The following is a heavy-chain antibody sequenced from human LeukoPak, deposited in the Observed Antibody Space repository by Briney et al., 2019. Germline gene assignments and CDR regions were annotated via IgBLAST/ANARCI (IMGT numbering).Heavy chain of an antibody. CDR3: ARGGAAAGRTLDY. V-gene: IGHV4-31*03. CDR1: GGSISSGGYY. Sequence: PSETLSLTCTVSGGSISSGGYYWSWIRQYPGKGLEWIGYIYYSGSTYYNPSLKSRVTISVDTSKNQFSLKLSSVTAADTAVYYCARGGAAAGRTLDYWGQGTLVTVSS. J-gene: IGHJ4*02. CDR2: IYYSGST. D-gene: IGHD6-13*01.